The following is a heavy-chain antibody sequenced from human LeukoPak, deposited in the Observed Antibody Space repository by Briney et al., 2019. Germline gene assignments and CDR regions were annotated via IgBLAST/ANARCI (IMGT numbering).Heavy chain of an antibody. V-gene: IGHV3-23*01. D-gene: IGHD5-18*01. Sequence: GGSLRLSCAASGFTFSKNAMSWVRQAPGKGLEWVSAISGSGGSTYFADSVKGRFTISRDNSKNTLYLQMNSLRAEDTAVYYCAKRVSPDTAMVTIDYWGQGTLVTVSS. CDR1: GFTFSKNA. CDR2: ISGSGGST. CDR3: AKRVSPDTAMVTIDY. J-gene: IGHJ4*02.